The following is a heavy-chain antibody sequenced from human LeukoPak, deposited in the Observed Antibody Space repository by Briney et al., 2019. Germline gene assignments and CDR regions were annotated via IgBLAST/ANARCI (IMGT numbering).Heavy chain of an antibody. CDR1: GGSISSYY. CDR2: IYTSGST. J-gene: IGHJ3*02. V-gene: IGHV4-4*07. Sequence: SETLSLTCTVSGGSISSYYWSWIRQPAGKGLEWIGRIYTSGSTNYNPSLKSRVTMSVDTSKNQFSLKLSSVTAADTAVYYCARDCRFGAIDIVATDAFDIWGQGTMVTVSS. D-gene: IGHD5-12*01. CDR3: ARDCRFGAIDIVATDAFDI.